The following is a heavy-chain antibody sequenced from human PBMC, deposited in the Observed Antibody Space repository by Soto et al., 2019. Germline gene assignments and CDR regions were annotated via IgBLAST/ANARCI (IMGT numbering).Heavy chain of an antibody. J-gene: IGHJ4*02. CDR2: INHSGST. CDR1: GGXFSGYY. CDR3: ARSIAARRIPGV. V-gene: IGHV4-34*01. D-gene: IGHD6-6*01. Sequence: SETLXLTCAVYGGXFSGYYWSWIRQPPGKGLEWIGEINHSGSTNYNPSLKSRVTISVDTSKNQFSLKLSSVTAADTAVYYCARSIAARRIPGVWGQGTLVTVSS.